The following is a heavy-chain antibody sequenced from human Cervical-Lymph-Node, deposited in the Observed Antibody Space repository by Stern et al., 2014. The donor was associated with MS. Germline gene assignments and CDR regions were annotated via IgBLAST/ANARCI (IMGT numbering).Heavy chain of an antibody. D-gene: IGHD1-14*01. CDR3: AKDPDRRPYYYDGMDV. CDR1: SFGFLSYG. V-gene: IGHV3-30*18. CDR2: ISYDGSNK. Sequence: VHLVESGGGVVQPGRSLRLSCAASSFGFLSYGLHWVRQAPGKGLEWVAVISYDGSNKYDADSVKGRFPISRDNSKNTLYLQMNSLRTDDTAVYYCAKDPDRRPYYYDGMDVWGQGTTVTVSS. J-gene: IGHJ6*02.